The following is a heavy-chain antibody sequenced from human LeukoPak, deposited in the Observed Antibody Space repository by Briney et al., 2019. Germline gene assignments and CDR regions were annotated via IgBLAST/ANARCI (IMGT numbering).Heavy chain of an antibody. D-gene: IGHD5-18*01. J-gene: IGHJ5*02. Sequence: SETLSLTCAVYGGSFSGYYWSWIRQPPGKGLEWIGEINHSGSTNYNPSLKSRVTISVDTSKNQFSLKLSSVTAADTAVYYCARQGYSYELYNWFDPWGQGTLVTVSS. CDR2: INHSGST. CDR3: ARQGYSYELYNWFDP. CDR1: GGSFSGYY. V-gene: IGHV4-34*01.